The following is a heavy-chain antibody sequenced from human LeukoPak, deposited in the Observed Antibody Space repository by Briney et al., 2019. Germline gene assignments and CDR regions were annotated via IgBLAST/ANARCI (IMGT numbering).Heavy chain of an antibody. D-gene: IGHD1-26*01. CDR3: ARGRGAYYLQIPTLDY. CDR1: GGSFSGYY. V-gene: IGHV4-34*01. Sequence: TPSETLSLTCAVYGGSFSGYYWCWIRQPPGKGLEWIGEINHSGSTNYNPSLKSRVTISVDTSKNQFSLKLSSVTAADTAVYYCARGRGAYYLQIPTLDYWGQGTLVTVSS. CDR2: INHSGST. J-gene: IGHJ4*02.